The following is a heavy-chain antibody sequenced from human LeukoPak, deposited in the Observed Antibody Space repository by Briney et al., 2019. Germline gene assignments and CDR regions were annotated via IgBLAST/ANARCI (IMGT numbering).Heavy chain of an antibody. CDR3: ASPWGRWFGELIWYFDL. CDR1: GYTFTAYY. J-gene: IGHJ2*01. D-gene: IGHD3-10*01. CDR2: INPNSGGT. Sequence: GASVKVSCKASGYTFTAYYIHWVRQAPGQGLEWMGWINPNSGGTNYAQRFQGRVTTTRDTSITTAYMELSRLRSDDTAAYYCASPWGRWFGELIWYFDLWGRGTLVTVSS. V-gene: IGHV1-2*02.